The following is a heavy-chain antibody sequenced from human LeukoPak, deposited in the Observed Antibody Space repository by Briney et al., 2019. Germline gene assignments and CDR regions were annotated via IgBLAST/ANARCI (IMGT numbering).Heavy chain of an antibody. CDR3: ARGNIAAAGIHY. J-gene: IGHJ4*02. CDR1: GFTVSSYW. Sequence: GGSLRLSCAASGFTVSSYWMHSVRHAPGKGLVWVSSINGDGSSTTYVDSVMGRFTISRDNAKNTLYLQMNSVRAEDTAVYYCARGNIAAAGIHYWGQGTLVIVSS. CDR2: INGDGSST. D-gene: IGHD6-13*01. V-gene: IGHV3-74*01.